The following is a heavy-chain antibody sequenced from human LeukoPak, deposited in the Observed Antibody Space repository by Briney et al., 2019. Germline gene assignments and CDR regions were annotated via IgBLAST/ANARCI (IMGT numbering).Heavy chain of an antibody. D-gene: IGHD3-10*01. CDR2: IYTSVST. Sequence: SQTLSLTCTVSGGSISTGRYYRSWVRQPAGNGLEWIVRIYTSVSTNYNPSLKSRFTISVNTSKNQFYLKLSSVIAADTAVYSCARSSYGSGSSRGYYWGEGPLVTV. V-gene: IGHV4-61*02. CDR3: ARSSYGSGSSRGYY. CDR1: GGSISTGRYY. J-gene: IGHJ4*02.